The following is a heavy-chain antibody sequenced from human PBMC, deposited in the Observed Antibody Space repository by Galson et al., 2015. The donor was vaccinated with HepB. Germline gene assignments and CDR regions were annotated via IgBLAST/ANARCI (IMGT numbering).Heavy chain of an antibody. CDR3: AKLIAAGEVIDY. V-gene: IGHV3-30*18. J-gene: IGHJ4*02. D-gene: IGHD6-13*01. Sequence: SLRLSCAASGFIFSDYGMHWVRQAPGKGLEWVAVISYDGSNKHYAESVKGRFTISRDNSKNTLDLQMNSLRAEDTAVYYCAKLIAAGEVIDYWGQGTLVTGSS. CDR1: GFIFSDYG. CDR2: ISYDGSNK.